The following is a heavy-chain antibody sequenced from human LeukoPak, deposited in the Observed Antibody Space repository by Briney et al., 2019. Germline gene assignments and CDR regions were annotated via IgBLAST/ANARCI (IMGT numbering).Heavy chain of an antibody. D-gene: IGHD3-9*01. CDR3: ARASITIFLRDAFDI. Sequence: SETLSLTCTISGGSICSYYWSWIRQPAGKGLEWIGRIYTSGSTNYNPSLKSRVTMSVDTSKNQFSLKLSSVTAADTAVYYCARASITIFLRDAFDIWGQGTMVTVSS. CDR1: GGSICSYY. V-gene: IGHV4-4*07. CDR2: IYTSGST. J-gene: IGHJ3*02.